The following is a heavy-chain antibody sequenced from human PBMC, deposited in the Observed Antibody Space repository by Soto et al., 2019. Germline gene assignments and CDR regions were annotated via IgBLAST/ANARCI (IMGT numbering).Heavy chain of an antibody. J-gene: IGHJ3*02. D-gene: IGHD2-15*01. CDR3: ARYGSGGSCYRGDAFDI. V-gene: IGHV2-26*01. Sequence: SGPTLVNPTETLTLTCTVSGFSRSNARMGVGWVRQPPGKDLEWLVHIFSNDEKTYSTSLKSRLTISKDTSKSQVVLTMTNMDPVDTATYYCARYGSGGSCYRGDAFDIWGQGTMVTVSS. CDR1: GFSRSNARMG. CDR2: IFSNDEK.